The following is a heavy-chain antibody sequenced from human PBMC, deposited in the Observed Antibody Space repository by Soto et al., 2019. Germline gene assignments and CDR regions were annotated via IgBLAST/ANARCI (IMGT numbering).Heavy chain of an antibody. CDR2: ISAFSGNT. CDR1: GYTFTSYG. D-gene: IGHD3-9*01. V-gene: IGHV1-18*01. CDR3: ARDPGYYDILTGYYFRFDF. J-gene: IGHJ4*02. Sequence: QVQLVQSGDEVKKPGASVKVSCQTSGYTFTSYGLGWVRQAPGQGLEWLGWISAFSGNTNYAQKIQGRVTMTTDTSTGIGYMELRSLTSDDTAVYYCARDPGYYDILTGYYFRFDFWGQGTLVTVSS.